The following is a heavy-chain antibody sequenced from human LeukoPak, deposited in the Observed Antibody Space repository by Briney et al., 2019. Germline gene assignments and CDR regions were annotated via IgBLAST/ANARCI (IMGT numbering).Heavy chain of an antibody. CDR1: GFTFSSYE. Sequence: GGPLTLSCAASGFTFSSYEMNWPRQPPGKALQWVSVLHSDGTTNYGDSVKGRFTISRAHSKNTLHLQLNSLRAEDTAVYYCARDRNWAYDTSGLNAFDIWGQGTMVTVSS. CDR3: ARDRNWAYDTSGLNAFDI. J-gene: IGHJ3*02. D-gene: IGHD3-22*01. V-gene: IGHV3-66*01. CDR2: LHSDGTT.